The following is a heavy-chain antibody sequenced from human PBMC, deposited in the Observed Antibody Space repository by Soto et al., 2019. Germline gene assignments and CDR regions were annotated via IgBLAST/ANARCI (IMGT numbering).Heavy chain of an antibody. D-gene: IGHD4-17*01. V-gene: IGHV1-69*13. J-gene: IGHJ6*02. CDR2: IIPIFGTA. Sequence: GASVKVSCKASGGTFSSYAISWVRQAPGQGLEWMGGIIPIFGTANYAQKFQGRVTITADESTSTAYMELSSLRSEDTAVYYCARDDYGDSSVILYYYYGMDVWGQGTTVTVSS. CDR1: GGTFSSYA. CDR3: ARDDYGDSSVILYYYYGMDV.